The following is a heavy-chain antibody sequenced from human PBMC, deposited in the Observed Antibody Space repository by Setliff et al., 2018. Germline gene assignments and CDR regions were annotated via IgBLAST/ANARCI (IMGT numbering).Heavy chain of an antibody. D-gene: IGHD6-19*01. CDR1: GYRFTTYW. J-gene: IGHJ4*02. CDR3: ARLETMAGPSTCFAY. Sequence: GESLKISCKGSGYRFTTYWIGWVRQMPGKGLEWMGIVFSGDSDTRYSPSFQGQVTISADKYITTAYLQWSDLKASDSAIYYCARLETMAGPSTCFAYWGQGTLVTVSS. V-gene: IGHV5-51*01. CDR2: VFSGDSDT.